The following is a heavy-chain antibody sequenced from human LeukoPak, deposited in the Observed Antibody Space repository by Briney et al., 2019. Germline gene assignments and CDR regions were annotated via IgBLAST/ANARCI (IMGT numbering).Heavy chain of an antibody. Sequence: GGSLRLSCAASGFTFSSYSMNWVRQAPGKGLEWVANIKQDGSEKYYVDSVKGRFTISRDNAKNSLYLQMNSLRAEDTAVYYCARIGYSSSRGYWGQGTLVTVSS. CDR2: IKQDGSEK. CDR1: GFTFSSYS. V-gene: IGHV3-7*01. CDR3: ARIGYSSSRGY. D-gene: IGHD6-6*01. J-gene: IGHJ4*02.